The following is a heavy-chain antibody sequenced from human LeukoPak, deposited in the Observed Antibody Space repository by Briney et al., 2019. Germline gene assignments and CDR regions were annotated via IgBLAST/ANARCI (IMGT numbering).Heavy chain of an antibody. Sequence: GASVKVSCKASGGTFSSYAISWVRQAPGQGLEWMGRIIPILGIANYAQKFQGRVTITADKSTSTAYMELSSLRSEDTAVYYCARDNIAAATLFDYWGQGTLVTVSS. CDR3: ARDNIAAATLFDY. J-gene: IGHJ4*02. CDR2: IIPILGIA. V-gene: IGHV1-69*04. D-gene: IGHD6-13*01. CDR1: GGTFSSYA.